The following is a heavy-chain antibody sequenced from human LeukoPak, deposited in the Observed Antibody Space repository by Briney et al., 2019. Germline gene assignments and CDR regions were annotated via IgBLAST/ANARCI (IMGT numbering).Heavy chain of an antibody. V-gene: IGHV3-48*01. CDR2: ISNSGSAK. CDR3: ARMSGSRLPGN. CDR1: GFTFSSYW. Sequence: GGSLRLSCAASGFTFSSYWMSWVRQAPGKGLEWVSYISNSGSAKYYAASVKGRFTISRDNGKNSLYLQMNSLRAEDTAVYYCARMSGSRLPGNWGQGTLVTVSS. D-gene: IGHD3-3*01. J-gene: IGHJ4*02.